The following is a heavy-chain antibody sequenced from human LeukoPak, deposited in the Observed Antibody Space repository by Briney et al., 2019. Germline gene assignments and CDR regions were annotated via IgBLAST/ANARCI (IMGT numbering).Heavy chain of an antibody. J-gene: IGHJ3*02. CDR2: ITGSSSFI. CDR1: GFTFSTYS. Sequence: GGSLRLSCAASGFTFSTYSMNWVRQAPGKGLEWVSSITGSSSFIYYADSVKGRFTISRDNAKNSLHLQMNSLRAEDTAVYYCASGSSGWYEPDAFDIWGQGTMVTVSS. CDR3: ASGSSGWYEPDAFDI. D-gene: IGHD6-19*01. V-gene: IGHV3-21*01.